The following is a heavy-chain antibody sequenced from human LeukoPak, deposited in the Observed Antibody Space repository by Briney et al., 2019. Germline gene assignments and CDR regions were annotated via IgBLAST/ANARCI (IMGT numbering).Heavy chain of an antibody. CDR1: GYTFTKYF. Sequence: ASVTVSCKASGYTFTKYFLHWVRQAPGQGLEWMGWINPNDGGALYAQKFQGRVTMTTDTSITTAYMEMSRLRSDDTAFYYCARDVYGDLQYFENWGQGTLVTVSS. J-gene: IGHJ4*02. D-gene: IGHD4-17*01. CDR3: ARDVYGDLQYFEN. CDR2: INPNDGGA. V-gene: IGHV1-2*02.